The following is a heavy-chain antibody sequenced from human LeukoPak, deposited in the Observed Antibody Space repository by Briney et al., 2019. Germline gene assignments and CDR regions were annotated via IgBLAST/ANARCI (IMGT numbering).Heavy chain of an antibody. CDR3: ARVAGELLWFGEDLDY. Sequence: ASVKVSCKASGYTFTSYGISWERQAPGQGLEWMGWISAYNGNTNYAQKLRGRVTMTTDTSTSTAYMELRSLRSDDTAVYYCARVAGELLWFGEDLDYWGQGTLVTVSS. V-gene: IGHV1-18*01. D-gene: IGHD3-10*01. CDR2: ISAYNGNT. CDR1: GYTFTSYG. J-gene: IGHJ4*02.